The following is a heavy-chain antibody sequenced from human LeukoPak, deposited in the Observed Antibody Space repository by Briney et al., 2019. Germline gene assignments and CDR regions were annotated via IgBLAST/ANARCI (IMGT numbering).Heavy chain of an antibody. D-gene: IGHD3-22*01. V-gene: IGHV4-59*08. Sequence: SETLSLTCTVSGGSISGYYWSWIRQPPGKGLEWIGYISDSGSTNYNPSLKSRVTISVDTSKNQFSLKLSSVTAADTAVYYCALTENYYDSSGYYMDYWGQGTLVTVSS. CDR3: ALTENYYDSSGYYMDY. CDR1: GGSISGYY. CDR2: ISDSGST. J-gene: IGHJ4*02.